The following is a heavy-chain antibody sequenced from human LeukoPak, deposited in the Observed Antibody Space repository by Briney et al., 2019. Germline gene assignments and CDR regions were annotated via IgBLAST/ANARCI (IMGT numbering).Heavy chain of an antibody. J-gene: IGHJ4*02. D-gene: IGHD1-26*01. V-gene: IGHV3-23*01. Sequence: GGSLRLSCAATGLTFNNSVLTWVRQAPGKGLEWVSTITSSGNTTYYADSVKGRFTISRDNSQNTLFLQMNSLRVEGTAVYYCAHLVGTTPFDYWGQGTLVTVSS. CDR2: ITSSGNTT. CDR3: AHLVGTTPFDY. CDR1: GLTFNNSV.